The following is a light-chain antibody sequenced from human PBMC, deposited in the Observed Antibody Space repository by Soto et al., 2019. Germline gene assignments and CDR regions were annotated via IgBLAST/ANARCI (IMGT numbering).Light chain of an antibody. CDR2: GAS. V-gene: IGKV3-20*01. CDR1: QSVSSSY. Sequence: EIVLTQSPGTLSLSPGERATLSCRASQSVSSSYLAWCQQKPGQAPRLLIYGASSRATGIPDRFSGSGSGTDFTLTISRLEPEDFAVYYCKQYGSSRWTFGQGTKVDIK. J-gene: IGKJ1*01. CDR3: KQYGSSRWT.